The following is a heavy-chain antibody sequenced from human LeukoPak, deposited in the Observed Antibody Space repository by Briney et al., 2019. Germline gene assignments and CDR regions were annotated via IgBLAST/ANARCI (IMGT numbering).Heavy chain of an antibody. V-gene: IGHV6-1*01. CDR1: GDTVSSNSVA. CDR3: AREESRTFDY. Sequence: SQTPSLTCVISGDTVSSNSVAWNWIRQSPSRGLEWLGRTYYRSNWVNEYAASVKSRMSIDPDTSKNQFSLQLYSVTPEDTAVYYCAREESRTFDYWGQGTLVTVSS. CDR2: TYYRSNWVN. J-gene: IGHJ4*02.